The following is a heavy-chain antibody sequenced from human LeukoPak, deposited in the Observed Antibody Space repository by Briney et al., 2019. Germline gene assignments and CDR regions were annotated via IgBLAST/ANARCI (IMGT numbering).Heavy chain of an antibody. D-gene: IGHD4-17*01. Sequence: ASVKVSCKASGYTFTGYYMHWVRQAPGQGLEWIGSINPNSGGTNYAQKFQGWVTMTRDTSISTAYMELSRLRSDDTAVYYCARAGGDYVRPSAYHYYGMDVWGQGTTVTVSS. V-gene: IGHV1-2*04. CDR1: GYTFTGYY. CDR2: INPNSGGT. CDR3: ARAGGDYVRPSAYHYYGMDV. J-gene: IGHJ6*02.